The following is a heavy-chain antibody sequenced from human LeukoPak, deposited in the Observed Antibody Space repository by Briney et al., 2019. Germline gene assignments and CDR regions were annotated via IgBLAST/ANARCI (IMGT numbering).Heavy chain of an antibody. CDR1: GASISGYY. Sequence: PSETLSLTCSVSGASISGYYWTWVRQPADKGLEWIGRLYSDGTTYYNPSLKSRVTMSVDTSTNQFSLKLRPVTVADTAVYYCARDSSGTTKRYYFDYWGQGALVTVSS. J-gene: IGHJ4*02. V-gene: IGHV4-4*07. D-gene: IGHD2-2*01. CDR2: LYSDGTT. CDR3: ARDSSGTTKRYYFDY.